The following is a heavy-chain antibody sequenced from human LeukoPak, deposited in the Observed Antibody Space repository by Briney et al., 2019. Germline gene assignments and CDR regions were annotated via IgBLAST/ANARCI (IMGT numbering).Heavy chain of an antibody. J-gene: IGHJ6*02. Sequence: SETLSLTCTVSGGSISSYYWSWIRQPPGKGLEWIGYIYYSGSTNYNPSLKSRVTISVGTSKNQFSLKLSSVTAADTAVYYCARGVGQGYYYYGMDVWGQGTTVTVSS. V-gene: IGHV4-59*01. CDR1: GGSISSYY. CDR2: IYYSGST. CDR3: ARGVGQGYYYYGMDV. D-gene: IGHD1-26*01.